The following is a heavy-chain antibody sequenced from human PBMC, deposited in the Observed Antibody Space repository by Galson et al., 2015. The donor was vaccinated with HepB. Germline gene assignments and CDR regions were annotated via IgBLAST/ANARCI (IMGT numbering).Heavy chain of an antibody. CDR2: IRYDGSNK. Sequence: SLRLSCAASGFTFSSYGMHWVRQAPGKGLEWVAFIRYDGSNKYYADSVKGRFTISRDNSKNTLYLQMNSLRAEDTAVYYCAKGATVTPYDACDIWGQGTMVTVSS. CDR3: AKGATVTPYDACDI. V-gene: IGHV3-30*02. CDR1: GFTFSSYG. J-gene: IGHJ3*02. D-gene: IGHD4-17*01.